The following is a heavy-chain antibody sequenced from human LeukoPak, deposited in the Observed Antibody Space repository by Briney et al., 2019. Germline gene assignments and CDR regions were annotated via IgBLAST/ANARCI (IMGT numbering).Heavy chain of an antibody. Sequence: GGSLRLSCAASGFTFSSYSMNWVRQAPGKGLEWVSSISSSSSYIYYADSVKGRFTIPRDNAKNSLYLQMNSLRAEDTAVYYCASYGSGTILGGVWGQGTLVTVSS. J-gene: IGHJ4*02. D-gene: IGHD3-10*01. CDR3: ASYGSGTILGGV. V-gene: IGHV3-21*01. CDR1: GFTFSSYS. CDR2: ISSSSSYI.